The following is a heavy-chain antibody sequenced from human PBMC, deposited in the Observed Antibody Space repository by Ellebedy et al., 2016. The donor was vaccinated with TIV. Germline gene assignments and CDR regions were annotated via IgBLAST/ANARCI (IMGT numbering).Heavy chain of an antibody. CDR1: GFTFSDYY. CDR2: ISTTSGFT. Sequence: GESLKIYCAASGFTFSDYYMSWIRQAPGKGLEWVSYISTTSGFTNYAESVKGRFTISRDNAKNSLYLQMSSLRAEDTAVYYCARDKVALRIFDYWGQGTLVTVSS. V-gene: IGHV3-11*06. J-gene: IGHJ4*02. D-gene: IGHD4-17*01. CDR3: ARDKVALRIFDY.